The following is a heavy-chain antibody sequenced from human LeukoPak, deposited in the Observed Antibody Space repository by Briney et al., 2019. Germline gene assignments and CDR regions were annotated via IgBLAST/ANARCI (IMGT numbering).Heavy chain of an antibody. V-gene: IGHV1-69*13. Sequence: SVKVSCTASGGTFSSYAISWVRQAPGQGLEWMGGIIPIFGTANYAQKFQGRVTITADESTSTAYMELSSLRSEDTAVYYCARCPDYGDYHFDYWGQGTLVTVSS. J-gene: IGHJ4*02. D-gene: IGHD4-17*01. CDR1: GGTFSSYA. CDR2: IIPIFGTA. CDR3: ARCPDYGDYHFDY.